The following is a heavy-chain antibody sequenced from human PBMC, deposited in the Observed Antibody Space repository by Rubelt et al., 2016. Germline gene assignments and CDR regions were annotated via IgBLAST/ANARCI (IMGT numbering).Heavy chain of an antibody. J-gene: IGHJ4*02. CDR2: ISPDESKK. CDR1: GFTFSSYG. D-gene: IGHD3-3*01. CDR3: ARDSRAFGVVIIYYFES. Sequence: QLVESGGGVDQPGRSLRLSCGASGFTFSSYGVHWVRKAPGKGLEWVAVISPDESKKYYADSVKGRFTISRDNSKKTLNLQMESLRAEDTAVYYCARDSRAFGVVIIYYFESWGQGTLVTVSS. V-gene: IGHV3-30*03.